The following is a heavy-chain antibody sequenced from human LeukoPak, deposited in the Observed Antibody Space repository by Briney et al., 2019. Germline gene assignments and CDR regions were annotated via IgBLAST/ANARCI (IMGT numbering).Heavy chain of an antibody. CDR3: ARSGNFDY. Sequence: GGSLKISCQGSGSIFTSYWIGGARRLPGKGREWMGIIYPGDSDTRYSPSFQGQVTISADKSISTAYLQWSSLKASDTAMYYCARSGNFDYWGQGTLVTVSS. D-gene: IGHD3-10*01. CDR2: IYPGDSDT. CDR1: GSIFTSYW. V-gene: IGHV5-51*01. J-gene: IGHJ4*02.